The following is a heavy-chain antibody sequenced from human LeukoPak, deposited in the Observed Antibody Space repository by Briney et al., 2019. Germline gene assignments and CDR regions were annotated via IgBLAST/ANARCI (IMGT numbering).Heavy chain of an antibody. Sequence: GGSLRLSCAASGLNNFSTYWMTWVRQAPGRGLEWVANIKEDESETYYVDSVKVRFTISRDNAKNSLYLQMNNLRAEDTAVYYCAKGSCSGGSCYPDYWGQGTLVTVSS. CDR3: AKGSCSGGSCYPDY. V-gene: IGHV3-7*05. J-gene: IGHJ4*02. CDR2: IKEDESET. CDR1: GLNNFSTYW. D-gene: IGHD2-15*01.